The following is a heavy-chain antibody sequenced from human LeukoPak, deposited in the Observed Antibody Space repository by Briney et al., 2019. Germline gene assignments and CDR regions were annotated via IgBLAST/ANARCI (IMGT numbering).Heavy chain of an antibody. J-gene: IGHJ3*01. CDR3: ARRSDYYDILNL. CDR1: GGSISNYY. V-gene: IGHV4-59*01. Sequence: SETLSLTCTVSGGSISNYYWTWIRQPPGKGLEWIGYIYYTGSTNYNPPLKSRVTISVDTSKNQFSLKLSSVTAADTAVYYCARRSDYYDILNLWGQGTMVTVSS. D-gene: IGHD3-22*01. CDR2: IYYTGST.